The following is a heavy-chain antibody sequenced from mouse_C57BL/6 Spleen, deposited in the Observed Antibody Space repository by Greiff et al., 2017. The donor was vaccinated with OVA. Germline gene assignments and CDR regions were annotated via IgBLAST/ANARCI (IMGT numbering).Heavy chain of an antibody. CDR1: GFTFSDYY. CDR3: ARDFYAMDY. V-gene: IGHV5-12*01. CDR2: ISNGGGST. J-gene: IGHJ4*01. Sequence: EVKLMEPGAGLVQPGASLKLSCAASGFTFSDYYMHWVSQTPEQRLEWVAYISNGGGSTYYPDTVKGRFTISRDNAKNTLYLQMSRLKSEDTAMYDCARDFYAMDYWGQGTSVTVSS.